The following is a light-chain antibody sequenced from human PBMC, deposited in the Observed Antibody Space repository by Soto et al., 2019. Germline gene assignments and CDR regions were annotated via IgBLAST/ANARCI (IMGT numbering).Light chain of an antibody. J-gene: IGKJ1*01. CDR3: QQYGSSLTWT. Sequence: EIVMTQSPATLSVSPGERATLSCRASQSISSSLAWYQQKPGQAPRLLIYGASSRATGIPDRFSGSGSGTDFTLTISRLEPEDFAVYYCQQYGSSLTWTFGQGTKVEIK. CDR1: QSISSS. V-gene: IGKV3-20*01. CDR2: GAS.